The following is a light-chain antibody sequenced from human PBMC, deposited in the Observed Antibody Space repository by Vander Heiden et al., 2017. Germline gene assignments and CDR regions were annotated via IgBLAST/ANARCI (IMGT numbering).Light chain of an antibody. J-gene: IGKJ1*01. CDR1: QSVSSN. CDR3: QQYNNWPRT. Sequence: EIVMTQSPATLSVSPGERATLSCRASQSVSSNLAWYQQKPGQAPRLLIYGASTRATGIPARFSGSGSRTEFTLTISSLQSEDFAVYYCQQYNNWPRTFGQETKVEIK. CDR2: GAS. V-gene: IGKV3-15*01.